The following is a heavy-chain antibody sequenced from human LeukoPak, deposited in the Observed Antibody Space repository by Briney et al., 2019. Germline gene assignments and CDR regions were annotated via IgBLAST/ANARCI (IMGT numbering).Heavy chain of an antibody. V-gene: IGHV4-59*01. CDR1: GDSISHNY. D-gene: IGHD2-15*01. CDR2: VYYSGST. Sequence: SETLSLTCNVSGDSISHNYWSWIRQPPGEELAWIGYVYYSGSTKYNPSLKSRVTMSVDTSKNQISLNLRSVTAAHTAVYYCARTPYGTRFDYWGQGTLVTVSS. J-gene: IGHJ4*02. CDR3: ARTPYGTRFDY.